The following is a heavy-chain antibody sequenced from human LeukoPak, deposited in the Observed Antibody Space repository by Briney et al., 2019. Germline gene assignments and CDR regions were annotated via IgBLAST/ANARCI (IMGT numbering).Heavy chain of an antibody. V-gene: IGHV3-21*01. D-gene: IGHD3-10*02. Sequence: GWALRLSCAASGFTFRSYSMNWVRQARGKGLEWVSSISSSSHYIYYADSVKGRFTISRDNAKNSLYLRMNSLRAEDTAVYYCAELGITMIGGVWGKGNTVTISS. CDR1: GFTFRSYS. J-gene: IGHJ6*04. CDR2: ISSSSHYI. CDR3: AELGITMIGGV.